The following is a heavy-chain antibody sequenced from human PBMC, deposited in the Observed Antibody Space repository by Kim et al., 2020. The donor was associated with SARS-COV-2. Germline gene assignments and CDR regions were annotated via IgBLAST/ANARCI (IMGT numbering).Heavy chain of an antibody. V-gene: IGHV3-30*04. D-gene: IGHD3-10*01. J-gene: IGHJ4*02. Sequence: GGSLRLSCAASGFTFSSYAMHWVRQAPGKGLEWVAVISYDGSNKYYADSVKGRFTISRDNSKNTLYLQMNSLRAEDTAVYYCARDQGLLWFGAPFDYWGQGTLVTVSS. CDR3: ARDQGLLWFGAPFDY. CDR2: ISYDGSNK. CDR1: GFTFSSYA.